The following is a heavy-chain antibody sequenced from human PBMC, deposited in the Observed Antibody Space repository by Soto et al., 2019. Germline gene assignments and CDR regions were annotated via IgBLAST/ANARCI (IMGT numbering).Heavy chain of an antibody. D-gene: IGHD6-13*01. CDR2: IYSDGDT. CDR3: ASDPYSKIGGR. Sequence: LEQFGGGLVQPGGSLRLSCVASGFSVSRYYMGWVRQTPGKGLEWVSLIYSDGDTYYADSVKGRFTISRDTSKNTLFFPMNSLRAEDTAVYYCASDPYSKIGGRWGQGTLVIVSS. J-gene: IGHJ4*02. V-gene: IGHV3-66*01. CDR1: GFSVSRYY.